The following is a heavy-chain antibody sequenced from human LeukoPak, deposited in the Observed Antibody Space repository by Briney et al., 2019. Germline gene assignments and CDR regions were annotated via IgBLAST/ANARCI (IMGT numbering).Heavy chain of an antibody. D-gene: IGHD4-17*01. V-gene: IGHV1-2*02. J-gene: IGHJ4*02. CDR3: ARDSYYGDSRSLHFDY. CDR2: INPNSGGT. Sequence: ASVKVSCKASGYTFISYYMHWVRQAPGRGLEWMGWINPNSGGTNYAQEFQGRVSMTRDTSLGTAYMELSRLTSDDTAVYYCARDSYYGDSRSLHFDYWGQGTLVTVSS. CDR1: GYTFISYY.